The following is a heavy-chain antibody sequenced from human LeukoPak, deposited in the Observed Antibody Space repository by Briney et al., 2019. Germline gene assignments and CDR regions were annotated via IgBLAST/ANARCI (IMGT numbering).Heavy chain of an antibody. CDR3: TTQTYYYDSSGYSTTWYFDY. Sequence: GGSLRLSCAASGFTFSNAWMNWVRQAPGKGLEWVGRIKSKTDGGTIDYAAPVKGRFTISRDDSKNTLYLQMNSLKTEDTAVYYCTTQTYYYDSSGYSTTWYFDYWGRGTLVTVSS. J-gene: IGHJ4*02. CDR1: GFTFSNAW. V-gene: IGHV3-15*01. CDR2: IKSKTDGGTI. D-gene: IGHD3-22*01.